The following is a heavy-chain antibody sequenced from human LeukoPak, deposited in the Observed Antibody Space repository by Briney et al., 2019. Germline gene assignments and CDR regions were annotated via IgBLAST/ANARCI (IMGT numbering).Heavy chain of an antibody. CDR3: ARDFGGYYENYFDY. D-gene: IGHD3-22*01. V-gene: IGHV3-21*01. J-gene: IGHJ4*02. CDR2: ISSSSSYI. CDR1: GFTFSSYA. Sequence: PGGSLRLSCAASGFTFSSYAMSWVRQAPGKGLEWVSAISSSSSYIYYADSVKGRFTISRDNAKNSLYLQMNSLRAEDTAVYYCARDFGGYYENYFDYWGQGTLVTVSS.